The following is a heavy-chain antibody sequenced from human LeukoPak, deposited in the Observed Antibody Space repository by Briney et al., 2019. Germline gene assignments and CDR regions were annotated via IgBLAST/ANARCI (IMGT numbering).Heavy chain of an antibody. J-gene: IGHJ4*02. Sequence: ASVNVSCKASGYTLTGYYLHWVRQAPGQGLEWMGWINTNTGNPTYAQGFTGRFVFSLDTSVSTAYLQISSLKAEDTAVYYCARGGYYYDSSGYLVGYWGQGTLVTVSS. CDR1: GYTLTGYY. V-gene: IGHV7-4-1*02. CDR2: INTNTGNP. CDR3: ARGGYYYDSSGYLVGY. D-gene: IGHD3-22*01.